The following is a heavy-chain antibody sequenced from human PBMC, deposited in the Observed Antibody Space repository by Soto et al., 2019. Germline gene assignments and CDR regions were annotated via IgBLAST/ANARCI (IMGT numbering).Heavy chain of an antibody. V-gene: IGHV6-1*01. Sequence: SRTISLPCAISGDSVSSNSAAWNWIRQSPSRGLEWLGRTYYRSKWYNDYAVSVKSRITINPDTSKNQFSLQLNSVTPEDTAVYYCARGLEYSSSRYYYYGMDVWGQGTTVTV. D-gene: IGHD6-6*01. CDR2: TYYRSKWYN. J-gene: IGHJ6*02. CDR1: GDSVSSNSAA. CDR3: ARGLEYSSSRYYYYGMDV.